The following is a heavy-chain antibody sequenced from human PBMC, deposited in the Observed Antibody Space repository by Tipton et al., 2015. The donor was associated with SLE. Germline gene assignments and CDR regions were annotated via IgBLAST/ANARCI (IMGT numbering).Heavy chain of an antibody. J-gene: IGHJ4*02. Sequence: TLSLTCTVSGGSISSHYWSWIRQPPGKGLEWIGYIYYSGSTNYNPSLKSRVTISVDTSKNQFSLKLSSVTAADTAVYYCARGYTAMAYWGQGTLVTVSS. CDR3: ARGYTAMAY. V-gene: IGHV4-59*11. CDR2: IYYSGST. D-gene: IGHD5-18*01. CDR1: GGSISSHY.